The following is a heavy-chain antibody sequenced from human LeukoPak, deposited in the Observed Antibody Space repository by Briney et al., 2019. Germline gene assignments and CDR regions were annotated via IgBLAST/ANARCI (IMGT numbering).Heavy chain of an antibody. D-gene: IGHD7-27*01. CDR1: GGSFSGYY. Sequence: SETLSLTCAVYGGSFSGYYWSWIRQPPGKGLEWIGYIYYTGSTTYNPSLKSRVTISADTSKNQFSLKLSSVTAADTAVYYCASRKLGNDYWGQGTLVTVSS. J-gene: IGHJ4*02. CDR2: IYYTGST. CDR3: ASRKLGNDY. V-gene: IGHV4-59*01.